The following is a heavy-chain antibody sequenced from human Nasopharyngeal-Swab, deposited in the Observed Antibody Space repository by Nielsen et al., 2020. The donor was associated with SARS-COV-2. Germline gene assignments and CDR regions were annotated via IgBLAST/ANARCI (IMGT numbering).Heavy chain of an antibody. D-gene: IGHD1-26*01. Sequence: GESLKISCAASGFTFNRYWLHWVRQVPGKGLQWVSRINSDGSDTRCAESVKGRFTASRDTAKSTLYLQLNSVQVEDTGVYFCAREWERPYYFDYWGQGVQVTVSS. J-gene: IGHJ4*02. CDR2: INSDGSDT. V-gene: IGHV3-74*01. CDR3: AREWERPYYFDY. CDR1: GFTFNRYW.